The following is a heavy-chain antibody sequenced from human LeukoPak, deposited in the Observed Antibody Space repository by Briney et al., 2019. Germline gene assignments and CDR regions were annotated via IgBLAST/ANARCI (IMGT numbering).Heavy chain of an antibody. CDR3: TRGSSGRRDN. Sequence: ASVRVSCKASVYTFTSCDINWVRQAPGQGPEWMGWMNPNSGNTGYGQSFQGRIAMTRDISIGTAYMELSNLTSEDTAIYYCTRGSSGRRDNWGQGTLVTVSA. J-gene: IGHJ4*02. V-gene: IGHV1-8*01. CDR1: VYTFTSCD. CDR2: MNPNSGNT. D-gene: IGHD6-19*01.